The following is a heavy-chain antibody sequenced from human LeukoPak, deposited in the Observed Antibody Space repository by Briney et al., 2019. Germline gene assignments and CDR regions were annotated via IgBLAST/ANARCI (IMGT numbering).Heavy chain of an antibody. CDR3: TREGAAAAYGMDV. CDR1: GFTFGNYS. D-gene: IGHD3-16*01. Sequence: SLRLSCTVSGFTFGNYSVSWVRRAPGRGLEWVGLIRRRAFGETAEYAASVKGRFTISREEATSLAYLQMTSLKAEDTAVYDCTREGAAAAYGMDVWGQGTTVTVSS. CDR2: IRRRAFGETA. V-gene: IGHV3-49*04. J-gene: IGHJ6*02.